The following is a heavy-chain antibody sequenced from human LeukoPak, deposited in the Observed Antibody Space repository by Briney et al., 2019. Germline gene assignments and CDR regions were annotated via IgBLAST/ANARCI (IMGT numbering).Heavy chain of an antibody. CDR1: RDSLSSNSVA. CDR3: ARDRVFRIAVAGTGLDY. CDR2: TYYRSKWYN. Sequence: SQTLSLTCAISRDSLSSNSVAWNWTRQSPSRGLEWLRRTYYRSKWYNDYAGSVKSRITIKPDTSKNQFSLQLNSVTPEDTAVYYCARDRVFRIAVAGTGLDYWGQGTLVIVSS. V-gene: IGHV6-1*01. D-gene: IGHD6-19*01. J-gene: IGHJ4*02.